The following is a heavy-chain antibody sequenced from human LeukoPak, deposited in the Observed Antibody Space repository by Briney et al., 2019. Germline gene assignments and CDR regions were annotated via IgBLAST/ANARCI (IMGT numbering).Heavy chain of an antibody. Sequence: PGGSLRLSCAASGFTFSTYGMHWVRQAPGRGLEWVAVIWYDGSKAYYADSVTGRFTISRDKSNNAMYLQMTSLRAEDTALYYCVRDHCGGDCATPPLGFDDWGQGTLVTVSS. CDR1: GFTFSTYG. CDR2: IWYDGSKA. D-gene: IGHD2-21*02. V-gene: IGHV3-33*01. J-gene: IGHJ4*02. CDR3: VRDHCGGDCATPPLGFDD.